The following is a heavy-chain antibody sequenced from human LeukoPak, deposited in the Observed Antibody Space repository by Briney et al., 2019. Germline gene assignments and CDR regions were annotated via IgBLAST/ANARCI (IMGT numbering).Heavy chain of an antibody. CDR1: GASISSSY. Sequence: SETLSLTCTVSGASISSSYWSWLRQPPRKRLQWIVYIYYNGNTNSNPSLKSRVTISVDRSKNQFSLKLSSVTAADTAVYYCVRGNYDDRGYSNAFDLWGQGAMVTVSS. CDR3: VRGNYDDRGYSNAFDL. D-gene: IGHD3-22*01. CDR2: IYYNGNT. J-gene: IGHJ3*01. V-gene: IGHV4-59*01.